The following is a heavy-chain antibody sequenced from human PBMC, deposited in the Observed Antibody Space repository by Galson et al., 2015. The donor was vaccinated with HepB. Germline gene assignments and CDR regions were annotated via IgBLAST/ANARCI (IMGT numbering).Heavy chain of an antibody. CDR3: TTDVRYYYDSSGYFHANHIDY. CDR1: GFTFSNAW. D-gene: IGHD3-22*01. V-gene: IGHV3-15*01. J-gene: IGHJ4*02. CDR2: IKSKTDGGTT. Sequence: SLRLSCAASGFTFSNAWMSWVRQAPGKGLEWVGRIKSKTDGGTTDYAAPVKGRFTISRDDSKNTLYLQMNSLKTEDTAVYYCTTDVRYYYDSSGYFHANHIDYWGQGTLVTVSS.